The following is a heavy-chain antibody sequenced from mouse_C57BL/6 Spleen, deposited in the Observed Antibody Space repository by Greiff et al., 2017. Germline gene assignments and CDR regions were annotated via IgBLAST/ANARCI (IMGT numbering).Heavy chain of an antibody. D-gene: IGHD1-3*01. V-gene: IGHV1-80*01. Sequence: QVTLKVSGAELVKPGASVKISCKASGYAFSSYWMSWVKQRPGKGLEWIGQIYPGDGDTNYNGKFKGKATLTADKSSSTAYMQLSSLTSEDSAVYFCARITLYYFDYWGQGTTLTVSS. J-gene: IGHJ2*01. CDR3: ARITLYYFDY. CDR2: IYPGDGDT. CDR1: GYAFSSYW.